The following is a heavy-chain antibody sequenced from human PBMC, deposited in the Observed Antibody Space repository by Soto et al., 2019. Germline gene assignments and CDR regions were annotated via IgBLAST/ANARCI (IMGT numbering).Heavy chain of an antibody. D-gene: IGHD3-10*01. Sequence: SVKVSCKASGGTFSSYAISWVRQAPGQGLEWMGGIIPIFGTANYAQKFQGRVTITADESTSTAYMELSSLRSEDTAVYYCARATMVRGVKGKYGMDVWGQGTTVPVSS. CDR1: GGTFSSYA. CDR2: IIPIFGTA. CDR3: ARATMVRGVKGKYGMDV. J-gene: IGHJ6*02. V-gene: IGHV1-69*13.